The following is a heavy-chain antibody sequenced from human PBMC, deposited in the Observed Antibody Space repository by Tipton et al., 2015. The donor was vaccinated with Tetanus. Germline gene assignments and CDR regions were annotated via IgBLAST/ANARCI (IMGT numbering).Heavy chain of an antibody. Sequence: SLRLSCAGSGFTLDDYTMHWVRQAPGKGLEWVSLISWDGGSTFYSDSVRGRFTISRDNIKKSLYLRMNSLRTEDTALYYCARASNSNGPYYYGMNVWGQGTTVTVSS. D-gene: IGHD4-11*01. J-gene: IGHJ6*02. CDR1: GFTLDDYT. V-gene: IGHV3-43*01. CDR2: ISWDGGST. CDR3: ARASNSNGPYYYGMNV.